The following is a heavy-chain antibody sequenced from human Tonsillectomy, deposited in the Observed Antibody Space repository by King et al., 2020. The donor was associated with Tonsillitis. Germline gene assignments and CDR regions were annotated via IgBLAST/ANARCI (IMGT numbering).Heavy chain of an antibody. V-gene: IGHV3-48*02. CDR1: GFTLSNHG. CDR3: ARAVSNWSEEDSDY. J-gene: IGHJ4*02. CDR2: ISSTGSRT. D-gene: IGHD1-20*01. Sequence: VQLVESGGGLVQPGGSLRLSCAASGFTLSNHGFSWVRPAPGKGLEWVAYISSTGSRTHYADFVKGRFTIPRDNAKNSLFLEMNSLRDEDTAVYYCARAVSNWSEEDSDYWGQGTLLTVSS.